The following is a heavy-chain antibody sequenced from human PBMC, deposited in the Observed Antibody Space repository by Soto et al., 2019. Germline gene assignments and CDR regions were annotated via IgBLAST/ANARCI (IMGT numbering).Heavy chain of an antibody. CDR3: VGTGTTDDY. V-gene: IGHV4-30-2*05. J-gene: IGHJ4*02. Sequence: KPSETLSLTCAVSGGFISSGDSSWSWIRQPPGRGLEWIGHIYHGGTTFYNPSLKGRLTISIDTSKNQFSLKLNSVTVADTAIYYCVGTGTTDDYWGRGTLVTVSS. CDR2: IYHGGTT. D-gene: IGHD1-1*01. CDR1: GGFISSGDSS.